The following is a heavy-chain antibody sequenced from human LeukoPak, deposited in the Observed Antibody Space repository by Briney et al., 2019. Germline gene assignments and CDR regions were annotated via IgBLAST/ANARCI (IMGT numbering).Heavy chain of an antibody. CDR3: ARVHATGYFSLDLGY. J-gene: IGHJ4*02. V-gene: IGHV1-2*02. Sequence: ASVRVSCKASGYTFTGYFMHWVRQAPGQGLDWMGWINRNTGGTKYAQKFQGRVTMTRDTSIGTAYMELSTVTSDDTAVYFCARVHATGYFSLDLGYWGQGTLVTVSS. CDR1: GYTFTGYF. CDR2: INRNTGGT. D-gene: IGHD3-9*01.